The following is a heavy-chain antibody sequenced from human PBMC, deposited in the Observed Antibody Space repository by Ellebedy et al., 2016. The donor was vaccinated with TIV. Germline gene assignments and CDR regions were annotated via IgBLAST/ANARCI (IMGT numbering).Heavy chain of an antibody. Sequence: GGSLRLSCAASRITISSNYMSWVRQAPGKGLEWVSVIYSGGTTYYADSVKGRFTISRDNSKNTLYLQMNSVRAEDTAVYYCAKDMVRYCSGASCSDYWGQGTLVTVSS. CDR3: AKDMVRYCSGASCSDY. V-gene: IGHV3-53*01. D-gene: IGHD2-15*01. J-gene: IGHJ4*02. CDR2: IYSGGTT. CDR1: RITISSNY.